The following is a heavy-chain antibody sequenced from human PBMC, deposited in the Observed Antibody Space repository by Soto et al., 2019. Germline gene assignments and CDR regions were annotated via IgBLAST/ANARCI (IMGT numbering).Heavy chain of an antibody. D-gene: IGHD3-22*01. CDR1: GYTFTSYG. CDR2: ISAYNGNT. V-gene: IGHV1-18*01. J-gene: IGHJ3*02. Sequence: QVQLVQSGAEVKKPGASVKVSCKASGYTFTSYGISWVRQAPGQGLEWMGWISAYNGNTNYAQKLQGRVTMTTDTSTSTAYMELRSLRSDDTAVYYCATSYYYDSSDPEDAFDIWGQGTMVTVSS. CDR3: ATSYYYDSSDPEDAFDI.